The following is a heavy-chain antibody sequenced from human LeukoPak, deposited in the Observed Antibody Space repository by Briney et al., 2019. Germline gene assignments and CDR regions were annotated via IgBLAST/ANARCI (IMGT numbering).Heavy chain of an antibody. CDR3: ARGHDYVRVLVAGIGNWGFDY. J-gene: IGHJ4*02. CDR1: GYTFTGYY. V-gene: IGHV1-2*02. CDR2: INPNSGGT. D-gene: IGHD6-19*01. Sequence: ASVKVSCKASGYTFTGYYMHWVRQAPGQGLEWMGWINPNSGGTNYAQKFQGRVTMTRDTSISTAYMELSRLRSDDTAVYYCARGHDYVRVLVAGIGNWGFDYWGQGTLVTVSS.